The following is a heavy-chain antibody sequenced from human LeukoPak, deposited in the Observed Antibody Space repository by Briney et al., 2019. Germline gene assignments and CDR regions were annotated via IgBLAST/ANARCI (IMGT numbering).Heavy chain of an antibody. CDR2: IYYSGST. Sequence: SETLSLTRTVSGGSISSHYWSWIRQPPGKGLEWIGYIYYSGSTNYNPSLKSRVTISVDTSKNQFSLKLSSVTAADTAVYYCARDSSSWYVVGSFDYWGQGTLVTVSS. V-gene: IGHV4-59*11. D-gene: IGHD6-13*01. CDR3: ARDSSSWYVVGSFDY. CDR1: GGSISSHY. J-gene: IGHJ4*02.